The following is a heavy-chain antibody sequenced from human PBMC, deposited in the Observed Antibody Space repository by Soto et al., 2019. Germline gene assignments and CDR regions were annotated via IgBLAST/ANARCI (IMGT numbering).Heavy chain of an antibody. Sequence: PSETLSLTCAVYGGSFSGYYWSWVRQPPGKGLEWIAEINHSGSTNYNPSLKSRVTISVDTSKNYFSLKLSFVTAADTAVYYCARALPVSRYFISIDCPRSGMDVWGQGTTVTVSS. CDR3: ARALPVSRYFISIDCPRSGMDV. V-gene: IGHV4-34*01. D-gene: IGHD2-2*01. CDR1: GGSFSGYY. J-gene: IGHJ6*02. CDR2: INHSGST.